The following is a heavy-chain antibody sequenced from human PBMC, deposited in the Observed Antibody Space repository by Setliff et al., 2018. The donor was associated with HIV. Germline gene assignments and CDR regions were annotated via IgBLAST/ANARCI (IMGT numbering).Heavy chain of an antibody. CDR3: SRGARPTDEYVWFDP. Sequence: LRLSCAASGFTFSNAWMNWVRQAPGKGLEWVSFIRTKNYRGTTEYAASVEGRFIISRDDSKGIAYLQMNSLKTEDTAVYYCSRGARPTDEYVWFDPWGQGTLVTVSS. CDR1: GFTFSNAW. D-gene: IGHD4-17*01. J-gene: IGHJ5*02. V-gene: IGHV3-49*04. CDR2: IRTKNYRGTT.